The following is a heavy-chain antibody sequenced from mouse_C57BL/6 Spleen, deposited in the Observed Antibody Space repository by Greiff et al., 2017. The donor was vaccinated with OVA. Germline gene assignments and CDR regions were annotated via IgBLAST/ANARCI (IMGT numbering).Heavy chain of an antibody. V-gene: IGHV1-7*01. D-gene: IGHD2-5*01. CDR1: GYTFTRYW. CDR3: ARDSKGAMDY. Sequence: QVQLQQSGAELAKPGASVKLSCKASGYTFTRYWMHWVNQRPGQGLEWIGYINPSSGYTKYNQKFKDKATLTADKSSSTAYMQLSSLTYEDSAGYYCARDSKGAMDYWGQGTSVTVSS. J-gene: IGHJ4*01. CDR2: INPSSGYT.